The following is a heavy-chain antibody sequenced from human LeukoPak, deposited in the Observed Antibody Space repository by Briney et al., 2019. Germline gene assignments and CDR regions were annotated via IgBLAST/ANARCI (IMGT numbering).Heavy chain of an antibody. J-gene: IGHJ6*04. V-gene: IGHV3-48*03. CDR1: GFTFSSYE. D-gene: IGHD3-10*02. Sequence: PGGSLRLSCAAFGFTFSSYEMNWVRQAPGKGLEWVSYISSSASTIYYADSVKGRFTISRDNAKNSLYLQMNSLRAEDTAVYYCAELGITMIGGVWGKGATVTISS. CDR2: ISSSASTI. CDR3: AELGITMIGGV.